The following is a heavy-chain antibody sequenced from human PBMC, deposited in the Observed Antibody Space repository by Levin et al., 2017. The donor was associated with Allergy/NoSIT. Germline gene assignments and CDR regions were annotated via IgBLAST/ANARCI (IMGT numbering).Heavy chain of an antibody. CDR1: GYSFTSYW. Sequence: GESLKISCQGSGYSFTSYWIGWVRQMPGKGLEWMGIIYPGDSDTRYSPSFQGQVTISADKSISPPYLQWSSLKASDTAIYYCARRGTRDYYYYMDVWGKGTTVTVSS. J-gene: IGHJ6*03. V-gene: IGHV5-51*01. D-gene: IGHD1-1*01. CDR2: IYPGDSDT. CDR3: ARRGTRDYYYYMDV.